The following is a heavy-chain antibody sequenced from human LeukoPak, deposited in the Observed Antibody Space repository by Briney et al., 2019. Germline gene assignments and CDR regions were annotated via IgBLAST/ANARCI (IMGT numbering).Heavy chain of an antibody. CDR1: GFTFSSYG. D-gene: IGHD4-17*01. CDR3: ARDLDDYGDYRPLGDPFDY. Sequence: PGGSLRLSCAASGFTFSSYGMHWVRQAPGKGLEWVAVIWYDGSNKYYADSVKGRFTISRDNSKNTLYLQMNSLRAEDTAVYYCARDLDDYGDYRPLGDPFDYWGQGTLVTVSS. V-gene: IGHV3-33*01. CDR2: IWYDGSNK. J-gene: IGHJ4*02.